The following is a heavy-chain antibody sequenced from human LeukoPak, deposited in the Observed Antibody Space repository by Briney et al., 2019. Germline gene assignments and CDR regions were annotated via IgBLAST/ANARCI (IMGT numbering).Heavy chain of an antibody. J-gene: IGHJ5*02. CDR2: TYYRSKWFN. V-gene: IGHV6-1*01. CDR3: AAAYCSSTSCYALTWFDP. D-gene: IGHD2-2*01. Sequence: SQTLSLTCAISGDSVSRNSVVWHWIRHSPSRGLEWLGSTYYRSKWFNDYVAALKSRIIINADTSKNQFSLQLNSVTPEDTAVYYCAAAYCSSTSCYALTWFDPWGQGTLVTVSS. CDR1: GDSVSRNSVV.